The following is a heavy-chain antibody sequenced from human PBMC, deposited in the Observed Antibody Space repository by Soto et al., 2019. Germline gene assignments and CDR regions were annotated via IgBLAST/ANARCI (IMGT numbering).Heavy chain of an antibody. CDR1: GGSISCVGYY. V-gene: IGHV4-31*03. J-gene: IGHJ4*02. CDR3: ARGAGITMIVVVPTYFDY. CDR2: IYYSGST. Sequence: PLEPPSLPRSVAGGSISCVGYYWSWIRQHPGKGLERIEYIYYSGSTYYNPSLKSRVTISVDTSKNQFSLKLSSVTAADTAVYYCARGAGITMIVVVPTYFDYWGQGTLVTVS. D-gene: IGHD3-22*01.